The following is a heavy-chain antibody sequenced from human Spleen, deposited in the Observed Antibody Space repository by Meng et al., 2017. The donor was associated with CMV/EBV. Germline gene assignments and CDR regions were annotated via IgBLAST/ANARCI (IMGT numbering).Heavy chain of an antibody. J-gene: IGHJ4*02. CDR1: GFTFSSYA. Sequence: GESLKISCAASGFTFSSYAMSWVRQAPGKGLEWVSAISGSGGSTYYADSVKGRFSISRDNSKSSLHLQMNSLRPEDTAVYYCVKEGIIRGFVVTGDDYWGQGTLVTVSS. D-gene: IGHD3-10*01. V-gene: IGHV3-23*01. CDR3: VKEGIIRGFVVTGDDY. CDR2: ISGSGGST.